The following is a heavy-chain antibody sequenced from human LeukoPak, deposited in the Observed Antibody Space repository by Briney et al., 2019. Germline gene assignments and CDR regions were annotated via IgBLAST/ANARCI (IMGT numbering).Heavy chain of an antibody. D-gene: IGHD3-16*02. CDR1: GGSISSYY. V-gene: IGHV4-59*12. J-gene: IGHJ5*02. Sequence: SETLSLTCTVSGGSISSYYWSWIRQPPGKGLQWIGSIYHSGSTYYNPSLKSRVTISVDTSKNQFSLNLNSVTAADTAIYYCVRESFATWFDPWGQGTLVTVSS. CDR2: IYHSGST. CDR3: VRESFATWFDP.